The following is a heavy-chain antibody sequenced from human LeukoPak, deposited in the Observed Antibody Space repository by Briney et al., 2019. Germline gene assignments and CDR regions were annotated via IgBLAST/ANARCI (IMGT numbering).Heavy chain of an antibody. CDR1: GYTFIGYY. CDR2: INPNSGGT. Sequence: ASVKVSCKASGYTFIGYYMHWVRQAPGQGLEWMGWINPNSGGTNYAQKFQGRVTMTRDTSISTAYMELSRLRSDDTAVYYCARDVQPWHYYDSSGAYDYWGQGTLVTVSS. J-gene: IGHJ4*02. V-gene: IGHV1-2*02. CDR3: ARDVQPWHYYDSSGAYDY. D-gene: IGHD3-22*01.